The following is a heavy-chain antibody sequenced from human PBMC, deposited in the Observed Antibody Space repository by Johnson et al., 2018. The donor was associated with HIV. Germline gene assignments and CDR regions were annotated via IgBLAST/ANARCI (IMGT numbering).Heavy chain of an antibody. J-gene: IGHJ3*02. V-gene: IGHV3-9*01. CDR3: ARDQRITMMANTRDAFDI. CDR2: ISWNSGSTI. CDR1: GFTFDDYA. Sequence: VQLVESGGGLVQPGRSLRLSCAASGFTFDDYAMHWVRQAPGKGLEWVSGISWNSGSTIYYADSVKGRFTISRDNAKNSLYLQRNSLRAEDTAVYYCARDQRITMMANTRDAFDIWGQGTMVTVSS. D-gene: IGHD3-22*01.